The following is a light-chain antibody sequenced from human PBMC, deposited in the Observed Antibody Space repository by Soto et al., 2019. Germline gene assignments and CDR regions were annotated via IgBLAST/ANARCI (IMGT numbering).Light chain of an antibody. V-gene: IGKV1-5*03. Sequence: DIPMTQSPSTPSASVGDRVTITCRASQSISVWLAWYQQKAGKAPNLLIYKASRLESGVPSRFSGSGSETEFTLTISGLQPGDSATYYCQQYNSYSPTFGQGTKVDIK. CDR2: KAS. CDR3: QQYNSYSPT. J-gene: IGKJ1*01. CDR1: QSISVW.